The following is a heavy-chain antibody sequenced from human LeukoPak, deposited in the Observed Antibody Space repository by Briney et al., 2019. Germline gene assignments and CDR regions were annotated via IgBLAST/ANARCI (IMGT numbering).Heavy chain of an antibody. V-gene: IGHV1-2*06. CDR2: INPNSGGT. Sequence: ASVKVSCKASGYTFTGYYMHWVRQAPGQGLEWMGRINPNSGGTNYAQKFQGRVTMTRDTSISTAYMELSRLRSDDTAVYYCARDNYYDSSGWNDAFDIWGQGTMVTVSS. J-gene: IGHJ3*02. D-gene: IGHD3-22*01. CDR3: ARDNYYDSSGWNDAFDI. CDR1: GYTFTGYY.